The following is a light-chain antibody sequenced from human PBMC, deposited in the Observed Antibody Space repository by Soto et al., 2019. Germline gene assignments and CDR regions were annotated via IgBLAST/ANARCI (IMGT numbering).Light chain of an antibody. CDR2: DAS. Sequence: EIVMTQSPATLSVSPGERATLSCRASQIILTNLAWYQQKPGQAPRLLIYDASTRATGIPARFSCSGSGREFILTISRLQSEDFEIYSCQQYNNWPITFGQGTRLEIK. CDR1: QIILTN. CDR3: QQYNNWPIT. J-gene: IGKJ5*01. V-gene: IGKV3-15*01.